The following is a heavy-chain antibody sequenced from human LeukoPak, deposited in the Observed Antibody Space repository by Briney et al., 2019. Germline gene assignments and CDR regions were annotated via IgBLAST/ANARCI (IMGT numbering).Heavy chain of an antibody. J-gene: IGHJ6*03. D-gene: IGHD6-6*01. Sequence: KPSETLSLTCTVSGGSISSYYWSWIRQPPGKGLEWIGYIYYSGSTNYNPSLKSRVTISVDTSKNQFSLKLSSVTAADTAVYYFARHRGIAARRDYYYYMDVWGKGTTLTVSS. CDR1: GGSISSYY. CDR3: ARHRGIAARRDYYYYMDV. CDR2: IYYSGST. V-gene: IGHV4-59*08.